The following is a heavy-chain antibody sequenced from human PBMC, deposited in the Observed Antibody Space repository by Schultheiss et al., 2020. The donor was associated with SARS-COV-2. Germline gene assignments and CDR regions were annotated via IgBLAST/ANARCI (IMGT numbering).Heavy chain of an antibody. D-gene: IGHD2/OR15-2a*01. CDR2: IADRDGST. J-gene: IGHJ2*01. Sequence: GESLKISCAASGFTFSRSAMSWVRQAPGKGLEWVSAIADRDGSTYYAGSVKGRFTISRDNSKNTVYLQMNSLRAEDTALYHCVKDHSTPYTETPGKGYFDLWGRGTLVTVSS. CDR3: VKDHSTPYTETPGKGYFDL. CDR1: GFTFSRSA. V-gene: IGHV3-23*01.